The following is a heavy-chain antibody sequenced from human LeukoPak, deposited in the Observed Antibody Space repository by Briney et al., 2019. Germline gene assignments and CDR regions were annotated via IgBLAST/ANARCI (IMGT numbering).Heavy chain of an antibody. J-gene: IGHJ4*02. Sequence: ASVKVSCKASGYTFTYYYMHWVRQAPGQGLEWMGIINPSSGSTSYAQKFQGRVTMTRDTATSPVYMDVSSLRSDDTAVYYCARTNYYGSGSYYPDFWGQGTLVTVSS. CDR2: INPSSGST. V-gene: IGHV1-46*01. D-gene: IGHD3-10*01. CDR3: ARTNYYGSGSYYPDF. CDR1: GYTFTYYY.